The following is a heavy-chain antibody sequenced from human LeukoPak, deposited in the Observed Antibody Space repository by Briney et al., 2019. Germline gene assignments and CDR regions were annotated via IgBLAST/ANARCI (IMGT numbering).Heavy chain of an antibody. CDR2: IEKDGNTK. V-gene: IGHV3-30*02. CDR3: TKARDFWTRRFFDY. Sequence: GGSLRLSCAASGFTFSSYGMHWVRQAPGKGLEWAAFIEKDGNTKYYTDSVRGRFAISRDNSKNTLYLQMSSLRTEDTAMFYCTKARDFWTRRFFDYWGQGTLVTVFS. D-gene: IGHD3/OR15-3a*01. CDR1: GFTFSSYG. J-gene: IGHJ4*02.